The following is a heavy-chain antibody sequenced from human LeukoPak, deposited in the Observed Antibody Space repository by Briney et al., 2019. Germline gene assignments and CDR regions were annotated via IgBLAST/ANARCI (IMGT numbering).Heavy chain of an antibody. CDR3: ARGKAGIAHY. D-gene: IGHD6-13*01. Sequence: SETLSLTCTVSGGSISSSSHYWGWIRQPAGKGLEWIGSIYYSGSTYYNPSLKSRVTISVDTSKNQFSLKLSSVTAADTAVYYCARGKAGIAHYWGQGTLVTVSS. V-gene: IGHV4-39*07. J-gene: IGHJ4*02. CDR1: GGSISSSSHY. CDR2: IYYSGST.